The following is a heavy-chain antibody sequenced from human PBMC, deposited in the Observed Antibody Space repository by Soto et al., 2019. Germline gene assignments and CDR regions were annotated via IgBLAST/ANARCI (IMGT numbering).Heavy chain of an antibody. CDR1: GYTFTSYY. D-gene: IGHD5-12*01. CDR3: ARAPRHKWLRYGADIDY. Sequence: GASVKVSCKASGYTFTSYYMHWVRQAPGQGLEWMGIINPSGGSTSYAQKFQGRVTMTRDTSTSTVYMELSSLRSEDTAVYYCARAPRHKWLRYGADIDYWGQGTLVTVSS. V-gene: IGHV1-46*03. CDR2: INPSGGST. J-gene: IGHJ4*02.